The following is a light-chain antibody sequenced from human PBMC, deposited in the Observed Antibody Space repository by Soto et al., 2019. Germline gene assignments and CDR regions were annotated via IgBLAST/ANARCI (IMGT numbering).Light chain of an antibody. J-gene: IGLJ2*01. CDR3: CSYAGSSTLV. CDR2: EVS. CDR1: SSDVGSYNL. V-gene: IGLV2-23*02. Sequence: QSVLTQPASVSGSPGQSSTISCTGTSSDVGSYNLVSWYQQHPGKAPKLTIYEVSKRPSGVSNRFSGSKSGNTASLTISGLQAEDEADYYCCSYAGSSTLVFGGGTKLTVL.